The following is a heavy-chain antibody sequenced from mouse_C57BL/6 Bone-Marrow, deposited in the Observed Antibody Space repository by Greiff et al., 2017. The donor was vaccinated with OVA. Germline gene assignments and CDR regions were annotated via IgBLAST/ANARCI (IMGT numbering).Heavy chain of an antibody. CDR1: GFSLTSYG. D-gene: IGHD1-1*01. CDR3: ARNGPHYYGSSWGFAY. J-gene: IGHJ3*01. V-gene: IGHV2-2*01. Sequence: QVQLEQSGPGLVQPSQSLSITCTVSGFSLTSYGVHWVRQSPGKGLEWLGVIWSGGSTDYNAAFISRLSISKDNSKSQVFFKMNSLQADDTAIYYCARNGPHYYGSSWGFAYWGQGTLVTVSA. CDR2: IWSGGST.